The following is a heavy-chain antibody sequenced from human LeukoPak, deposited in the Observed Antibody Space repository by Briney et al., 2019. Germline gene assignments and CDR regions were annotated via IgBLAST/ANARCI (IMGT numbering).Heavy chain of an antibody. CDR1: GGSISSSNW. Sequence: SGTLSLTCAVSGGSISSSNWWSWVRQPPGKGLEWIGEIYHSGSTNYNPSLKSRVTISVDTSKNQFSLKLSSVTAADTAVYYCARGKDYGDLSDYWGQGTLVTVSS. D-gene: IGHD4-17*01. J-gene: IGHJ4*02. CDR3: ARGKDYGDLSDY. V-gene: IGHV4-4*02. CDR2: IYHSGST.